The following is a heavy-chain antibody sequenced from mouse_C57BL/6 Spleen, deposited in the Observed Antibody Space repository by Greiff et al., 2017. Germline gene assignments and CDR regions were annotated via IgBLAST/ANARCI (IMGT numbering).Heavy chain of an antibody. J-gene: IGHJ1*03. D-gene: IGHD1-1*01. CDR1: GFTFRDYY. Sequence: VESEGGLVQPGRSMKLSCTASGFTFRDYYMAWVRQVPEKGLEWVANINYDGSSTYYLDSLKSRFIISRDNAKNILYLQMSSLKSEDTATYYCARDRNYYGSSRGYFEVWGTGTTVTVSS. V-gene: IGHV5-16*01. CDR3: ARDRNYYGSSRGYFEV. CDR2: INYDGSST.